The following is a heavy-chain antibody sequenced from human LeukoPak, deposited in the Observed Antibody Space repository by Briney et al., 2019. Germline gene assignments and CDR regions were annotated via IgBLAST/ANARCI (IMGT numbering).Heavy chain of an antibody. D-gene: IGHD2-21*02. Sequence: PGGSLRLSCAASGFTFDDYAMHWVRQAPGEGLEWVSGISYNSDTIAYADSVKGRFTISRDNAKNSLYLQMNSLRAEDTALYYCAKDYCGGDCYSGWYFDLWGRGTLVTVSS. V-gene: IGHV3-9*01. J-gene: IGHJ2*01. CDR1: GFTFDDYA. CDR3: AKDYCGGDCYSGWYFDL. CDR2: ISYNSDTI.